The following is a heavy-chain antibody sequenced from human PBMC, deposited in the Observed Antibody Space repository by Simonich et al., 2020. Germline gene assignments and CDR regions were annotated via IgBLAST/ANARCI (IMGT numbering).Heavy chain of an antibody. CDR1: GYTFTGYY. Sequence: QVQLVQSGAEVKKPGASVKVSCKASGYTFTGYYMHWVRQAPGQGLEVIGWSNPTSGGTNYAQNFQCRVTMTRDTSISTAYMELSRLRSDDTAVYYCARGRLTGDKGAFDIWGQGTMVTVSS. CDR2: SNPTSGGT. D-gene: IGHD7-27*01. CDR3: ARGRLTGDKGAFDI. J-gene: IGHJ3*02. V-gene: IGHV1-2*02.